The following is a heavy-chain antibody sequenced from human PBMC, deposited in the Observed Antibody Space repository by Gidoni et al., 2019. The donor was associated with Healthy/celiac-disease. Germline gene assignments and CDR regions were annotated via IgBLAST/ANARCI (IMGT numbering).Heavy chain of an antibody. D-gene: IGHD3-22*01. V-gene: IGHV3-30*04. CDR2: ISYDGRNK. CDR1: GFTFGSYA. CDR3: ARPYYYDSSGYYPANFDY. J-gene: IGHJ4*02. Sequence: QVQLVESGGGVVQPGRSLRLSCAASGFTFGSYARHWVRQAPGKGLEWVAVISYDGRNKYYADSVKGRFTISRDNSKNTLYLQMNSLRAEDTAVYYCARPYYYDSSGYYPANFDYWGQGTLVTVSS.